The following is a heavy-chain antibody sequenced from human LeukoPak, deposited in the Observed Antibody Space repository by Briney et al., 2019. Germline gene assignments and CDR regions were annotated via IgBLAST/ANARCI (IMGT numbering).Heavy chain of an antibody. CDR2: ISAYNGNT. V-gene: IGHV1-18*01. Sequence: ASVKVSCKASGYTFTSYGISWVRQAPGQGLEWMGWISAYNGNTNYAQKLHGRVTMTTDTTTSTANMELRSLRSDDTAVYYCARDGYYYDSSGYRRFDYWGQGTLVTVSS. J-gene: IGHJ4*02. CDR1: GYTFTSYG. D-gene: IGHD3-22*01. CDR3: ARDGYYYDSSGYRRFDY.